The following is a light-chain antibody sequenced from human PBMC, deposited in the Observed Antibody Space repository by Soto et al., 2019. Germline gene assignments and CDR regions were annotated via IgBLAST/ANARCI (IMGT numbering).Light chain of an antibody. CDR3: AAWDDSLNGPSVV. V-gene: IGLV1-44*01. J-gene: IGLJ2*01. CDR1: YSNIGTNA. CDR2: SNN. Sequence: QSALTQPPSASGTPGQRVTISCSGSYSNIGTNAVNWYQQLPGTAPRLLIYSNNQRPSGVPDRFSGSKSGSSASLAISGLQSEDEADYYCAAWDDSLNGPSVVFGGGTKLTVL.